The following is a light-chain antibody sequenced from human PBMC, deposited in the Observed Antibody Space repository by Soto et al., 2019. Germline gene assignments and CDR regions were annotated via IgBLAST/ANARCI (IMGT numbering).Light chain of an antibody. CDR2: EDT. V-gene: IGLV2-23*01. CDR1: SGDVGNYNL. Sequence: QSVLTQPASVSGSPGQSITISCTGTSGDVGNYNLVSWYQFQPGKTPKLIISEDTKRPSGVSHRFSGSKSGNTASLTISGLQPEDEADYFCCSYAGVRTFVFGTGTKVTVL. J-gene: IGLJ1*01. CDR3: CSYAGVRTFV.